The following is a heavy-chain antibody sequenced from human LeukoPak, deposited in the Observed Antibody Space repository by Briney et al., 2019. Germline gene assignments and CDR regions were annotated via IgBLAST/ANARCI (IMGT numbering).Heavy chain of an antibody. J-gene: IGHJ5*02. V-gene: IGHV3-48*04. CDR3: ARDSLGIGSSSLWFDP. CDR2: ISSSSSTI. D-gene: IGHD6-6*01. CDR1: GFTFSSYS. Sequence: PGGSLRLSCAASGFTFSSYSMNWVRQAPGKGLEWVSYISSSSSTIYYADSVKGRFTISRDNAKNSLYLQMNSLRAEDTAVYYCARDSLGIGSSSLWFDPWGQGTLVTVSS.